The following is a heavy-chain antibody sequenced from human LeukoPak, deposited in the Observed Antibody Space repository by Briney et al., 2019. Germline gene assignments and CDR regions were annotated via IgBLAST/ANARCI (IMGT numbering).Heavy chain of an antibody. J-gene: IGHJ5*02. V-gene: IGHV4-34*01. CDR2: INHSGST. CDR1: GGSFSGYY. D-gene: IGHD3-10*01. Sequence: SETLSLTCAVYGGSFSGYYWRWIRQPPGKGLEWIGEINHSGSTNYNPSLKSRVTISVDTSKNQFSLKLSSVTAADTAVYYCARKARRFRDHTGFDPWGQGTLVTVSS. CDR3: ARKARRFRDHTGFDP.